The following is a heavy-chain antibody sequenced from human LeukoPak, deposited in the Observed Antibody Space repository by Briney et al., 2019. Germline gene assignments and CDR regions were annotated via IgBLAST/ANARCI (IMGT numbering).Heavy chain of an antibody. V-gene: IGHV3-21*01. CDR2: ISSSSSYI. CDR3: ASTASYGDYASPHYYYYGMDV. Sequence: GGSLRLSCAASGFTFSSYAMSWVRQAPGKGLEWVSTISSSSSYIYSADSVKGRFTISRDNSKNTLYLQMGSLRAEDMAVYYCASTASYGDYASPHYYYYGMDVWGQGTTVTVSS. D-gene: IGHD4-17*01. CDR1: GFTFSSYA. J-gene: IGHJ6*02.